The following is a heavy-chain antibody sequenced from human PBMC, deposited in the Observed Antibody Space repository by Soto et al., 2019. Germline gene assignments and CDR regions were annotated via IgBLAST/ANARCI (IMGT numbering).Heavy chain of an antibody. CDR2: IYPGDSDT. CDR1: GYTFTDYW. D-gene: IGHD3-10*01. Sequence: PGESLKISCKGSGYTFTDYWSGWVRQLPGKGLEWMGIIYPGDSDTRYSPSFQGHVTITVDKSTSTAYLQWNTLKASDAALYYCARSPNYYYYGFDVWGQGTAVTVSS. V-gene: IGHV5-51*01. J-gene: IGHJ6*02. CDR3: ARSPNYYYYGFDV.